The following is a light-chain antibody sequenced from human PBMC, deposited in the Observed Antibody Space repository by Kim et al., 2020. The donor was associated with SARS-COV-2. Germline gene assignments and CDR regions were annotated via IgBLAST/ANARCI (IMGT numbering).Light chain of an antibody. CDR1: QTISSW. Sequence: ASVGDRGTITCRASQTISSWLAWYQQKPGKAPKLLIYKASSLESGVPSRFSGSGSGTEFTLTISSLQPDDFAAYYCQQYNTYPRTFGQGTKVDIK. V-gene: IGKV1-5*03. CDR3: QQYNTYPRT. J-gene: IGKJ1*01. CDR2: KAS.